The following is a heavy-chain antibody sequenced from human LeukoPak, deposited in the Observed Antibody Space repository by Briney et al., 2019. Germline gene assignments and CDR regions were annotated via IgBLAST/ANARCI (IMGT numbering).Heavy chain of an antibody. CDR3: AKDSGLWFGELTRVPAEYFQH. Sequence: HPGGSLRLSCAASGFTFSSYAMSWVRQAPGKGLEWVSAISGSGGSTYYADSVKGRFTISRDNSKNTLYLQMNSLRAEDTAVYYCAKDSGLWFGELTRVPAEYFQHWGQGTLVTVSS. CDR2: ISGSGGST. CDR1: GFTFSSYA. D-gene: IGHD3-10*01. J-gene: IGHJ1*01. V-gene: IGHV3-23*01.